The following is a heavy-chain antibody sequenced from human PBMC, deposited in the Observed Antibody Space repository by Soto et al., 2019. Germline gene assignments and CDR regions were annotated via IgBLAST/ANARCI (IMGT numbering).Heavy chain of an antibody. V-gene: IGHV1-58*01. J-gene: IGHJ6*02. CDR1: GFTFTSSA. Sequence: SVKVSCKASGFTFTSSAVQWVRQARGQRLEWIGWIVVGSGNTNYAQKFQERVTITRDMSTSTAYMELSSLRSEDTAVYYCAADYSGDILTGYYYGMDVWGQGTTVTVSS. CDR3: AADYSGDILTGYYYGMDV. D-gene: IGHD3-9*01. CDR2: IVVGSGNT.